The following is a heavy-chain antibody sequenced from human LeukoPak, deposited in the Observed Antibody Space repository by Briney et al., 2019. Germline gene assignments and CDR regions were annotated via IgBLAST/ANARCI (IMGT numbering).Heavy chain of an antibody. V-gene: IGHV4-61*01. CDR1: GGSVSSGSYY. J-gene: IGHJ4*02. Sequence: SETLSLTCTVSGGSVSSGSYYWSWIRQPPGKGLEWIGYIYYSGSTNYNPSLKSRVTISVDTSKNQFSLKLNSVTAADTAVYYCARDYAYCGGDCYFYFDYWGQGTLVTVSS. CDR2: IYYSGST. CDR3: ARDYAYCGGDCYFYFDY. D-gene: IGHD2-21*02.